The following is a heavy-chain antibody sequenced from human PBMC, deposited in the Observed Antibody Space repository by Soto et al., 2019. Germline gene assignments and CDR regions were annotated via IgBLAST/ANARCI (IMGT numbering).Heavy chain of an antibody. Sequence: PSETLSLTCTVSGGSISSYYLSWIRQPPGKGLEWIGYIYYSGSTNYSPSLKSRVTISVDTSKNQFSLKLSSVTAADTAVYYCAGTYSKARLLDPWGQGTLVTVSS. CDR1: GGSISSYY. D-gene: IGHD6-6*01. CDR3: AGTYSKARLLDP. CDR2: IYYSGST. J-gene: IGHJ5*02. V-gene: IGHV4-59*01.